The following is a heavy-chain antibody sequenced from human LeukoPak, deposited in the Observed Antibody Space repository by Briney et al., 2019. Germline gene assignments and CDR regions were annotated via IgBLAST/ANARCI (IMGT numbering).Heavy chain of an antibody. CDR2: ISGSGGST. CDR3: AKVLQIEYGESPDY. D-gene: IGHD3-10*01. CDR1: GFTFSSYG. Sequence: PGRSLRLSCAASGFTFSSYGMHWVRQAPGKGLEWVSAISGSGGSTYYADSVKGRFTISRDNSKNTLYLQMNSLRAEDTAVYYCAKVLQIEYGESPDYWGQGTLVTVSS. V-gene: IGHV3-23*01. J-gene: IGHJ4*02.